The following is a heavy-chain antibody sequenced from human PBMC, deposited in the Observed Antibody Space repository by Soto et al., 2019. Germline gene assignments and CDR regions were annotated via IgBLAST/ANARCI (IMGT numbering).Heavy chain of an antibody. CDR3: ARHFVAVVIKGWGY. D-gene: IGHD3-10*01. V-gene: IGHV4-39*01. CDR1: GGSIDRSNYY. CDR2: TYYNGNA. J-gene: IGHJ4*02. Sequence: SETLSLTCTVPGGSIDRSNYYWDWIRQPPGKGLEWIGTTYYNGNAYYNPSLKSRVTMSVDTSKNQFSLKLISVNAADTAVYYCARHFVAVVIKGWGYWGQGKLVTVSS.